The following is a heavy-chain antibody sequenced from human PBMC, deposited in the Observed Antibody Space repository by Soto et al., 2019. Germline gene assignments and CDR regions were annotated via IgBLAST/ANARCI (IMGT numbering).Heavy chain of an antibody. CDR2: IIVGNGRT. CDR1: GFTYSNSA. CDR3: ARSNYDFWSGGSLDI. J-gene: IGHJ3*02. D-gene: IGHD3-3*01. V-gene: IGHV1-58*01. Sequence: SVKVSCKASGFTYSNSAVQWVRQALGQRLEWIGWIIVGNGRTNFAQELQGRLTITRDMSTNTAYMELSGLRSEDTAIYYCARSNYDFWSGGSLDIWGQGTMVTVSS.